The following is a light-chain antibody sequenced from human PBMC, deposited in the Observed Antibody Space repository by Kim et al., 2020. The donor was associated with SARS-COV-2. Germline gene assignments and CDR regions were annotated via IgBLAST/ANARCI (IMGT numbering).Light chain of an antibody. J-gene: IGKJ1*01. CDR1: QNIITN. Sequence: PGEMATPSCRASQNIITNLAWYQQKPGQGPRLLIYGASTRATGIPGRFSGSGSGTEFSLTISSLQSADSAVYYCQQYSRWPPRWTFGQGTKLEI. CDR3: QQYSRWPPRWT. CDR2: GAS. V-gene: IGKV3-15*01.